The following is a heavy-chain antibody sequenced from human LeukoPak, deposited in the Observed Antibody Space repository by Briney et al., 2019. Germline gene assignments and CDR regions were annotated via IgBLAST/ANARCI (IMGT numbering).Heavy chain of an antibody. CDR3: ARGASSVGELSFDP. CDR1: GFTFSDYW. CDR2: IRSDGGTT. D-gene: IGHD3-16*02. V-gene: IGHV3-74*01. Sequence: PGGSLRLSCAASGFTFSDYWMHWVRQSPGRGLGWVSRIRSDGGTTDYADSVKGRFTISRDNAKNTLYLQMNSLTAEDTAVYYCARGASSVGELSFDPWGQGTLVTVSS. J-gene: IGHJ5*02.